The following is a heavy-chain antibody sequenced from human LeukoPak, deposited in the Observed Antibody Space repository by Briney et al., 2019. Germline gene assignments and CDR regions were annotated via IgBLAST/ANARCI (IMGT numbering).Heavy chain of an antibody. J-gene: IGHJ6*02. Sequence: GGSLRLSCTASGFTFSSYAMHWVRQAPGQGLEWMAVISYYGGNKYYADSVKGRFTISRDNSKNTLYLQMNSLRADDTAVYYCERDRAVALSLGFYYYYGMDVWGQGTTVTVSS. CDR2: ISYYGGNK. CDR3: ERDRAVALSLGFYYYYGMDV. D-gene: IGHD6-19*01. CDR1: GFTFSSYA. V-gene: IGHV3-30*04.